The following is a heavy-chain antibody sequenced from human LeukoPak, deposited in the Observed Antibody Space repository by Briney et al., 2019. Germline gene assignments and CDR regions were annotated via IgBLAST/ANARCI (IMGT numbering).Heavy chain of an antibody. CDR3: ARSFAGVTTVTNNWFDP. D-gene: IGHD4-11*01. CDR2: INHSGST. Sequence: PSETLSLTCAVYGGSFSGYYWSWIRQPPGKGLERIGEINHSGSTNYNPSLKSRVTISVDTSKNQFSLKLSSVTAADTAVYYCARSFAGVTTVTNNWFDPWGQGTLVTVSS. J-gene: IGHJ5*02. V-gene: IGHV4-34*01. CDR1: GGSFSGYY.